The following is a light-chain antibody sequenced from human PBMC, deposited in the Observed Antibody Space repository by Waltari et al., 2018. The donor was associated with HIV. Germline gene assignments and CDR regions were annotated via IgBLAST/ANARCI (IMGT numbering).Light chain of an antibody. CDR2: GVI. V-gene: IGLV2-14*03. CDR3: SSYTAISTLV. J-gene: IGLJ2*01. Sequence: QSALTQPASVSGSPGQSITISCTGASSDIGYYDYVSWYQQYPGTAPKLLIYGVINRPSGVSPRFSGSKSGNTASLTISGLQAEDEADYYCSSYTAISTLVFGGGTKVFVL. CDR1: SSDIGYYDY.